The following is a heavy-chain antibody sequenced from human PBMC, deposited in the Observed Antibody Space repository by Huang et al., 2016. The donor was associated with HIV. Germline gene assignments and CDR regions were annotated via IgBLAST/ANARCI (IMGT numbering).Heavy chain of an antibody. V-gene: IGHV4-61*09. CDR2: IYTSGIT. Sequence: QVQLQESGPGLVKPSQTLSLTCTVSGGSISSDSYYWSWIRQPAGKGLEWIGHIYTSGITNYNPSLKSRVTISVDTSKNQFSLKRSSVTAADTAVYYCARVYRSGWDNWFDPWGQGTLVTVSS. J-gene: IGHJ5*02. CDR3: ARVYRSGWDNWFDP. D-gene: IGHD6-19*01. CDR1: GGSISSDSYY.